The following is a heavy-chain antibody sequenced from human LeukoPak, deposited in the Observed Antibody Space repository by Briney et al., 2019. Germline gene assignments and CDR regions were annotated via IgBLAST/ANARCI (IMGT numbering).Heavy chain of an antibody. Sequence: PSETLSLTCTVSGGSISTYYWGWIRQPPGKGLEWVGYIYYSGSTNYNPSLKSRVTISVDTSKNQFSLKLSSVTAADTAVYYCARVRGDTYVDYWGQGTLVTVSS. J-gene: IGHJ4*02. CDR1: GGSISTYY. CDR2: IYYSGST. V-gene: IGHV4-59*01. CDR3: ARVRGDTYVDY. D-gene: IGHD3-16*01.